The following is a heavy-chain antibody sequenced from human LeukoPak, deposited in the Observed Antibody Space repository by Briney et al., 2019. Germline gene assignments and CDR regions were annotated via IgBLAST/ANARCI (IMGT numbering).Heavy chain of an antibody. CDR1: GGSFSGYY. D-gene: IGHD6-13*01. V-gene: IGHV4-34*01. CDR2: INHSGCT. J-gene: IGHJ4*02. Sequence: SATLSLTCAVYGGSFSGYYWSWIRQPPGKGLEWIGEINHSGCTNYNPSIKSRVTISVDTSKNQFSLKLSSVTAADTAVYYCARGLSSSSWYSNWGQGTLVTVS. CDR3: ARGLSSSSWYSN.